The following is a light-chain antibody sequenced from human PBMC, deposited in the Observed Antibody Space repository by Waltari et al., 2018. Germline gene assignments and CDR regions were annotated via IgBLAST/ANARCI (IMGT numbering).Light chain of an antibody. J-gene: IGLJ2*01. CDR2: GKN. CDR3: NSRDSSGNHLRV. Sequence: SSELTQDPAVSVALGQTVRITCQGDSLRSYYASWYQQKPGQAPLLVIYGKNNRPSGIPDRISGSSSGNTASLTITGAQAEDEADYYCNSRDSSGNHLRVFGGGTKLTVL. CDR1: SLRSYY. V-gene: IGLV3-19*01.